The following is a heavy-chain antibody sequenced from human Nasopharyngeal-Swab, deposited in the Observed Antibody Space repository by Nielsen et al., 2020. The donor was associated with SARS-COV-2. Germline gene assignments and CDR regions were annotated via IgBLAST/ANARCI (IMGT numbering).Heavy chain of an antibody. CDR3: ASYPLTFGGVWGSDAFDI. V-gene: IGHV4-39*01. CDR2: IYYSGST. D-gene: IGHD3-16*01. Sequence: WIRQPPGKGLEWIGSIYYSGSTYYNPSLKSRVTISVDTSKNQFSLKLSSVTAADTAVYYCASYPLTFGGVWGSDAFDIWGQGTMVNVSS. J-gene: IGHJ3*02.